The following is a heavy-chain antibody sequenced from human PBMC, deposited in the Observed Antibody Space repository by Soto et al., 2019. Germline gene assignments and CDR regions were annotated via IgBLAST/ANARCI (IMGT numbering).Heavy chain of an antibody. CDR3: AREEGRYYDPNWFDP. V-gene: IGHV1-18*01. CDR2: ISAYNGNT. J-gene: IGHJ5*02. Sequence: QVQLVQSGAEVKKPGASVKVSCKASGYTFTSYGISWVRQAPGQGLEWMGWISAYNGNTNYAQKLQGRVTMTTDTSTSTADMELRSLRSDDTAVYYCAREEGRYYDPNWFDPWGQGTLVTVSS. D-gene: IGHD3-22*01. CDR1: GYTFTSYG.